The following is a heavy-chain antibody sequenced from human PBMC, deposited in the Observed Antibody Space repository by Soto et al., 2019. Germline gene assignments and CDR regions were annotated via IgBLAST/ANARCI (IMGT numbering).Heavy chain of an antibody. D-gene: IGHD3-22*01. CDR2: IYYSGST. CDR1: GGSISSGDYY. V-gene: IGHV4-30-4*01. J-gene: IGHJ3*02. Sequence: SETLSLTCTVSGGSISSGDYYWSWIRQPPGKGLEWIGYIYYSGSTYYNPSLKSRVTISVDTSKNQFSLKLSSVTAADTAVYYCARVNYDSSGPDAFDIWGHGTMVTVSS. CDR3: ARVNYDSSGPDAFDI.